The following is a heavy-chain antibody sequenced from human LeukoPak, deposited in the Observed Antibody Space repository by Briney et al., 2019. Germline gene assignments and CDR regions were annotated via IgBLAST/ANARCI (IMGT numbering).Heavy chain of an antibody. CDR3: ARDIGSSWYAVWYDP. CDR1: GGSISSYY. CDR2: IYYSGST. J-gene: IGHJ5*02. Sequence: SETLSLTCTVSGGSISSYYWSWIRQPPGKGLEWIGYIYYSGSTNYNPFLKSRVTISVDTSKNQFSLKLSSVTAADTAVYYCARDIGSSWYAVWYDPWAQGTLVTVSS. D-gene: IGHD6-13*01. V-gene: IGHV4-59*12.